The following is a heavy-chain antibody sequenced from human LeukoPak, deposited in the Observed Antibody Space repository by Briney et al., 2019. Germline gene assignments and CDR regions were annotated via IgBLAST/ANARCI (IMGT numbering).Heavy chain of an antibody. Sequence: SETLSLTCTVTGASISSHYWCWIRQTPGTGLEWIGDIYDRGSTTYNPSLKSRVSISVDTSRNQFSLNLRSVTAADTAVYYCAKIEVGRFDPWGQGTLVFVSS. V-gene: IGHV4-59*11. D-gene: IGHD1-26*01. J-gene: IGHJ5*02. CDR2: IYDRGST. CDR1: GASISSHY. CDR3: AKIEVGRFDP.